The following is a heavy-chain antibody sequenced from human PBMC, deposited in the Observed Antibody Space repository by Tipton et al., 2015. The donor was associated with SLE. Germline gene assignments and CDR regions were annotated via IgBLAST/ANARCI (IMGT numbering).Heavy chain of an antibody. CDR1: GGSISSYY. D-gene: IGHD1-26*01. CDR2: IYYSGNT. J-gene: IGHJ6*03. Sequence: TLSLTCTVSGGSISSYYWSWIRQPPGKGLEWIGYIYYSGNTNYKPSLKSRVAISVDTSKNQFSLKLSSVTAEDTAVYYCARSGSYPYYYYYMDVWGKGTTVTVSS. V-gene: IGHV4-59*01. CDR3: ARSGSYPYYYYYMDV.